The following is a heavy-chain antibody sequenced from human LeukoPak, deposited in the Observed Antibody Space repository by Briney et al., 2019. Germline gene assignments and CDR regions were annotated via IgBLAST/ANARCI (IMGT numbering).Heavy chain of an antibody. Sequence: SETLSLACAVSGGSISSSNYYWGWIRQPPGKGLEWIGSMYYSGSTYYNPSLKSRVTMSVDTSKNQFSLKLSSVTAADTAVYYCARVGATNYYHYYYMDVWGKGTAVTVSS. J-gene: IGHJ6*03. CDR1: GGSISSSNYY. D-gene: IGHD1-26*01. CDR3: ARVGATNYYHYYYMDV. V-gene: IGHV4-39*01. CDR2: MYYSGST.